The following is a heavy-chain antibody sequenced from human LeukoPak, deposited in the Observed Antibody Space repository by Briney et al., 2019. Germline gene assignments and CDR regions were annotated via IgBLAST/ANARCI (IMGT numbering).Heavy chain of an antibody. CDR3: ARAQHDY. D-gene: IGHD1-1*01. CDR2: IWYDGSNK. Sequence: GGSLRLSCAASGFTVSSNYMSWVRQAPGKGLEWVAVIWYDGSNKYYADSVKGRFTISRDNSKNTLYLQMNSLRAEDTAVYYCARAQHDYWGQGTLVTVSS. CDR1: GFTVSSNY. V-gene: IGHV3-33*08. J-gene: IGHJ4*02.